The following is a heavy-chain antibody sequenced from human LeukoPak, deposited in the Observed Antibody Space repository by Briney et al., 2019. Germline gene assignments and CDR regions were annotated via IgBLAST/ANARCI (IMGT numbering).Heavy chain of an antibody. D-gene: IGHD6-13*01. CDR2: ISYDGSNK. V-gene: IGHV3-30*18. J-gene: IGHJ4*02. Sequence: GGSLRLSCEGSGFTFSNYWMGWVRQAPGKGLEWVAVISYDGSNKYYADSVKGRFTISRDNSKNTLYLQMNSLRAEDTAVYYCAKDAYSSSWYVDYWGQGTLVTVSS. CDR3: AKDAYSSSWYVDY. CDR1: GFTFSNYW.